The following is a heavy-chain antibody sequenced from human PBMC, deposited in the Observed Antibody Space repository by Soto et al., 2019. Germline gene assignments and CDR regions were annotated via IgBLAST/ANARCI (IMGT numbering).Heavy chain of an antibody. CDR1: GFTLSTYS. Sequence: EVQLVESGGGLIQRGGSLRLSCAASGFTLSTYSLNWGRQAPRKRLEWLSYISGSSNTIYYADSVKGRFTISRDNAKNSLYLQINSLRDEDTAVYFCARGFDLQYGMDVWGQGTTVTVSS. CDR3: ARGFDLQYGMDV. J-gene: IGHJ6*02. D-gene: IGHD3-10*01. V-gene: IGHV3-48*02. CDR2: ISGSSNTI.